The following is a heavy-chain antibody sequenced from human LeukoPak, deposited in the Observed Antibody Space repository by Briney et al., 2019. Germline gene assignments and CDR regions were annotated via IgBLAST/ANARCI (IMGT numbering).Heavy chain of an antibody. CDR2: IIPIFGIA. J-gene: IGHJ3*02. V-gene: IGHV1-69*17. CDR1: GGTFSSYA. D-gene: IGHD2-2*01. CDR3: ARRYCSSTSCYLGAFDI. Sequence: SSVKVSYKASGGTFSSYAISWVRQAPGQGLEWMGGIIPIFGIANYAQKFQGRVTITADKSTSTAYMELSSLRSEDTAVYYCARRYCSSTSCYLGAFDIWGQGTMVTVSS.